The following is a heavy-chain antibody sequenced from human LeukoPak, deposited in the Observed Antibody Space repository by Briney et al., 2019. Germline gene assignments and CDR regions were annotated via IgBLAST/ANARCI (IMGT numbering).Heavy chain of an antibody. Sequence: SETLSLTCAVYGGSFSGYYWSWIRQPPGKGLEWIGYIYYSGSTNYNPSLKSRVTISVDTSKNQFSLKLSSVTAADTAVYYCARASFFLSSVDIWGQGTMVTVSS. D-gene: IGHD3-3*01. CDR3: ARASFFLSSVDI. CDR2: IYYSGST. V-gene: IGHV4-59*01. J-gene: IGHJ3*02. CDR1: GGSFSGYY.